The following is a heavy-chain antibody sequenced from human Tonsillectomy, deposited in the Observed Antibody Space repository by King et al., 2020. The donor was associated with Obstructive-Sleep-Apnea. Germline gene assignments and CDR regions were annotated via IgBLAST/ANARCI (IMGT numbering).Heavy chain of an antibody. Sequence: QLVQSGAEVKKPGESLKISCEGSGYSFTNYCIGWVRQMAGKGLESMGIIYPGDSDTTYSPSFQGQFTISADKSISTAYLQWSSLKTSDTAVYYCARGGDGTLDYWGQGTLVTVSS. J-gene: IGHJ4*02. CDR3: ARGGDGTLDY. CDR2: IYPGDSDT. CDR1: GYSFTNYC. V-gene: IGHV5-51*01. D-gene: IGHD1-26*01.